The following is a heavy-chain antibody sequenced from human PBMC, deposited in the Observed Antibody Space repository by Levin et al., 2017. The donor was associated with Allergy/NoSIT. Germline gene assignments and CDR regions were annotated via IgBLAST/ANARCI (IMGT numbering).Heavy chain of an antibody. J-gene: IGHJ4*02. CDR1: GYTFTGYY. V-gene: IGHV1-2*02. Sequence: GGSLRLSCKASGYTFTGYYIHWMRQAPGQGLEWMGWINPNNGGTDYAQKFRGRVTMTRDTSSGTAYMELSSLRSDDTAIYYCARDYRIAAAVAFFDYWGQGTLVTVSS. D-gene: IGHD6-13*01. CDR3: ARDYRIAAAVAFFDY. CDR2: INPNNGGT.